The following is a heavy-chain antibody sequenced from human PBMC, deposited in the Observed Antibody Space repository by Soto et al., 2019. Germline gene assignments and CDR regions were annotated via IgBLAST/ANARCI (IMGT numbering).Heavy chain of an antibody. CDR2: ISDSEST. J-gene: IGHJ5*02. CDR1: GGSISGSSYY. V-gene: IGHV4-39*01. Sequence: QLQLQASGPGLVKPSETLSLTCTVSGGSISGSSYYWGWIRQPPGKGLEWIGSISDSESTYYNLSLKSRITMSVDTSKNQFSLKLSSVNAADTAFYYCARQNPLNWFDPWGQGTRVTVSS. CDR3: ARQNPLNWFDP.